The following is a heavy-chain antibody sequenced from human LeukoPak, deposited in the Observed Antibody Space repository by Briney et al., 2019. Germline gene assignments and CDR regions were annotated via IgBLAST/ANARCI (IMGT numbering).Heavy chain of an antibody. D-gene: IGHD2-2*01. CDR3: LKYQLGDWFDP. CDR2: IYYSGST. CDR1: GGSISSSSYY. Sequence: SETLSLTCTVSGGSISSSSYYWGWIRQPPGKGLEWIGSIYYSGSTYYKPSLKSRVTISVDTSKNQFSLKLSPVTAADTAVYYCLKYQLGDWFDPWGQGTLVTVSS. V-gene: IGHV4-39*01. J-gene: IGHJ5*02.